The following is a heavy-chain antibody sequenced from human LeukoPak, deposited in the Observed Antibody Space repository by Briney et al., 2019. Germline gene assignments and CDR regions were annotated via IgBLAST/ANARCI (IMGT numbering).Heavy chain of an antibody. D-gene: IGHD3-10*01. CDR2: INPNSGGT. Sequence: GASVKVSCKASGYTFTGYYMHWVRQAPGQGLEWMGWINPNSGGTNYAQKFQGRVTMTRDTSISTAYMELSRLRSDDTAVYYCARDFRLHYYGSGSYLPYWGQGTLVTVSS. CDR1: GYTFTGYY. CDR3: ARDFRLHYYGSGSYLPY. J-gene: IGHJ4*02. V-gene: IGHV1-2*02.